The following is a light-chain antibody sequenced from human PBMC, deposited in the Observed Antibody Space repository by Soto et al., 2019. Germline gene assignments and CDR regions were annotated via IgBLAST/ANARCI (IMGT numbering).Light chain of an antibody. CDR2: DAS. V-gene: IGKV3-11*01. Sequence: EIVLTQSQSSLSLSPGESAILSCRASQSVGVYVAWYQQKPGQAPRLIIYDASHRPTGIPARFSGSGSGTDLTLTISSLEPEDFAVYYCHQRTNWPYTFGQGTNLEIK. J-gene: IGKJ2*01. CDR1: QSVGVY. CDR3: HQRTNWPYT.